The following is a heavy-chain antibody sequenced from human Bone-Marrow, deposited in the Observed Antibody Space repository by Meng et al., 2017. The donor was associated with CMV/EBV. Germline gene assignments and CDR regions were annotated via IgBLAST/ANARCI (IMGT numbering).Heavy chain of an antibody. J-gene: IGHJ4*02. CDR1: GFTFSSYW. V-gene: IGHV3-7*01. CDR2: IKQDGSEK. D-gene: IGHD6-13*01. CDR3: ASRYSSSRTHQHY. Sequence: GESLKISCAASGFTFSSYWMSWVRQAPGKGLEWVANIKQDGSEKYYVDSVKGRFTISRDNAKNSLYLQMNSLRAEDTAVYYCASRYSSSRTHQHYCGQGTLVTVSS.